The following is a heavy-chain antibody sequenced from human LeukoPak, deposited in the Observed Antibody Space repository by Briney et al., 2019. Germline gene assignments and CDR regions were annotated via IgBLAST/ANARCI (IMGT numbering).Heavy chain of an antibody. D-gene: IGHD3-9*01. CDR1: GYTFTGYY. V-gene: IGHV1-2*02. J-gene: IGHJ5*02. CDR2: INPNSGGT. Sequence: ASVKVSCKASGYTFTGYYMHWVRQAPGQGLEWMGWINPNSGGTNYAQNFQGRVTMTRDTSINTAYMELSRLRSDDTAVYYCARAIRGYYDILTGARQPYNWFDPWGQGTLVTVSS. CDR3: ARAIRGYYDILTGARQPYNWFDP.